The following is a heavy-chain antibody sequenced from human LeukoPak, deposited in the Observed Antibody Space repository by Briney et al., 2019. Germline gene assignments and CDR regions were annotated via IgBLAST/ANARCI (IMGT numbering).Heavy chain of an antibody. D-gene: IGHD3-10*01. Sequence: SQTLSLTCTVSGGSISSGGYYWSWIRQPPGKGLEWIGYIYYSGSTNYNPSLKSRVTISVDTSKNQFSLKLSSVTAADTAVYYCARVGELWPSYYFDYWGQGTLVTVSS. CDR3: ARVGELWPSYYFDY. CDR2: IYYSGST. J-gene: IGHJ4*02. V-gene: IGHV4-61*08. CDR1: GGSISSGGYY.